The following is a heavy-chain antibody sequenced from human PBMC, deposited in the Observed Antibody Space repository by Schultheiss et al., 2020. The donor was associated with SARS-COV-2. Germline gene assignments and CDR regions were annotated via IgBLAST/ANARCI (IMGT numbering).Heavy chain of an antibody. CDR1: GGSISSSSYY. CDR3: ASAAVDAFDI. CDR2: IYTSGST. J-gene: IGHJ3*02. Sequence: SQTLSLTCTVSGGSISSSSYYWGWIRQPPGKGLEWIGSIYTSGSTNYNPSLKSRVTMSVDTSKNQFSLKLSSVTAADTAVYYCASAAVDAFDIWGQGTLVTVSS. D-gene: IGHD6-13*01. V-gene: IGHV4-39*07.